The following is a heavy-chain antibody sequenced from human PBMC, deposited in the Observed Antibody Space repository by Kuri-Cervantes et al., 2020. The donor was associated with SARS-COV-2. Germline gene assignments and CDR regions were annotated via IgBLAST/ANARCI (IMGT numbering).Heavy chain of an antibody. D-gene: IGHD3-22*01. Sequence: GESLKISCKGSGYTFTNYWIGWVRQMPGKGLEWMGLIYPGEGDTRYSPAFQGQVTISVDTPKNQFSLKLSSVTAADTAVYYCARASEEHMIVVVITTGGWFDPWGQGTLVTVSS. CDR3: ARASEEHMIVVVITTGGWFDP. CDR1: GYTFTNYW. V-gene: IGHV5-51*04. J-gene: IGHJ5*02. CDR2: IYPGEGDT.